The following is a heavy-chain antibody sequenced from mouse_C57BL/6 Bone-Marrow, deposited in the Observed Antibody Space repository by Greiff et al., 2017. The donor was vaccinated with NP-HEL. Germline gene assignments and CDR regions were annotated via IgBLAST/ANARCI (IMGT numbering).Heavy chain of an antibody. CDR3: AKKGNLDDGYYDYAMDY. Sequence: QVQLKESGPGLVQPSQSLSITCTVSGFSLTSYGVHWVRQPPGKGLEWLGVIWSGGSTDYNAAFISRLSISKDNSKSQVFFKMNSLQADDTAIYYCAKKGNLDDGYYDYAMDYWGQGTSVTVSS. CDR1: GFSLTSYG. J-gene: IGHJ4*01. V-gene: IGHV2-4*01. D-gene: IGHD2-3*01. CDR2: IWSGGST.